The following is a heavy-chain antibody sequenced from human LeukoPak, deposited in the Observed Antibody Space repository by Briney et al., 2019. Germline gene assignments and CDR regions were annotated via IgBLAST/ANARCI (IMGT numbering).Heavy chain of an antibody. Sequence: SETLSLTCTVSGGSISSSSYYWGWIRQPPGKGLEWIGSIYYSGSTYYNPSLKSRVTISVDTSKNQFSLKLSSVTAADTAVYYCARDVGETVVTPFFYWGQGTLVTVSS. V-gene: IGHV4-39*07. CDR1: GGSISSSSYY. J-gene: IGHJ4*02. CDR3: ARDVGETVVTPFFY. D-gene: IGHD4-23*01. CDR2: IYYSGST.